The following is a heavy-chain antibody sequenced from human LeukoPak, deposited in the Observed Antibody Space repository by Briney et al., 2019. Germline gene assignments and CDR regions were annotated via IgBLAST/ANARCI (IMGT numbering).Heavy chain of an antibody. CDR2: IGAGGTFT. J-gene: IGHJ4*02. Sequence: GGSLRLSCAASGFTVSRSYISWVRQAPGRGLEWVSGIGAGGTFTYYADSVKGRFTIFRDNSRNTLYLQMNSLRADDTAVYYCPKDHVYTTYGYYFDYWGQGTLVTVSS. CDR1: GFTVSRSY. V-gene: IGHV3-23*01. D-gene: IGHD4-11*01. CDR3: PKDHVYTTYGYYFDY.